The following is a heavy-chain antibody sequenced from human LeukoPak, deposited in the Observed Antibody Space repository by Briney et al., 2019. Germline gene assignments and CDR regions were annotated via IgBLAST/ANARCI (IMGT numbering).Heavy chain of an antibody. V-gene: IGHV3-23*01. Sequence: GGSLRPSCAASGFTFSSYAMAWVRQAPGKGPEWVSAISGSGGSTYHADSVKGRFTISRDNSKNTLYLQMNGLRPNDTAVYYCAKRDFDWLLEYWGQGTLVTVSS. CDR3: AKRDFDWLLEY. CDR2: ISGSGGST. D-gene: IGHD3-9*01. CDR1: GFTFSSYA. J-gene: IGHJ4*02.